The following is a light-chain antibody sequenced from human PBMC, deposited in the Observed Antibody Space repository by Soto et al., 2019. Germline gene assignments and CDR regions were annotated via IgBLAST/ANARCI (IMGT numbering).Light chain of an antibody. CDR2: ADN. J-gene: IGLJ1*01. CDR3: CSLTTSHTYV. CDR1: SSNIGAGYD. Sequence: QSVLTQTPSVSGAPGQKITMSCTGSSSNIGAGYDVHWYQQVPGAAPRLLIYADNNRPSGVPDRFSASKSGTSASLAITGLQGEDEANYYCCSLTTSHTYVFGSGTKVTVL. V-gene: IGLV1-40*01.